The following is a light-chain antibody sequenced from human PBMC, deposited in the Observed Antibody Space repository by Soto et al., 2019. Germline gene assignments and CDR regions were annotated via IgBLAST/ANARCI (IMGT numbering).Light chain of an antibody. CDR1: QIISRW. CDR2: QAS. CDR3: QQYNNSAWT. V-gene: IGKV1-5*03. Sequence: DIPMTQSPSTLSASVGDRVTITCRASQIISRWLAWYQQKPGKAPNLVIYQASTLQSGVPSRFSGSGSGTEFTLTIASLHPDDSATYYCQQYNNSAWTFGQGTKVEI. J-gene: IGKJ1*01.